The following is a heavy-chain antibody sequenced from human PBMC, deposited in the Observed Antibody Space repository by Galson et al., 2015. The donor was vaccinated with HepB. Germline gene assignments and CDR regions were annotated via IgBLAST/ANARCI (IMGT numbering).Heavy chain of an antibody. D-gene: IGHD4-17*01. V-gene: IGHV3-49*03. CDR1: GFTFGDYA. J-gene: IGHJ4*02. CDR3: AKAPDYGDYY. Sequence: SLRLSCAASGFTFGDYAMSWFRQAPGKGLEWVGFIRSKAYGGTTEYAASVKGRFTISRDNSKNTLYLQMNSLRAEDTAVYYCAKAPDYGDYYWGQGTLVTVSS. CDR2: IRSKAYGGTT.